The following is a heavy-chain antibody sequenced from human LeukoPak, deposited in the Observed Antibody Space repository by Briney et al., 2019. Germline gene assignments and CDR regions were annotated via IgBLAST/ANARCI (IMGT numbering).Heavy chain of an antibody. CDR2: ISSSSSTI. V-gene: IGHV3-48*01. CDR1: GFTFSSYA. J-gene: IGHJ6*02. D-gene: IGHD3-9*01. Sequence: GGSLRLSCAASGFTFSSYAMSWVRQAPGKGLEWVSYISSSSSTIYYADSVKGRFTISRDNAKNSLHLQMNSLRAEDTAVYYCARDRSGRYFDWFAAVWGQGTTVTVSS. CDR3: ARDRSGRYFDWFAAV.